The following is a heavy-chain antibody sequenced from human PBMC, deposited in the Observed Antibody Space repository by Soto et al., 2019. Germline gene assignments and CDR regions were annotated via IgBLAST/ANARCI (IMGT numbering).Heavy chain of an antibody. Sequence: EVQLVESGGGLVQPGGSLRLSCAASGFTFSTYWMTWVRQAPGKGLEWVANIKQDGGEKTYVASVRGRFTISRDNAKNYRFLEMNSLRAEDTAVYYCAREYGSGNWYFDYWGQGALVTVSS. J-gene: IGHJ4*02. V-gene: IGHV3-7*04. CDR3: AREYGSGNWYFDY. CDR2: IKQDGGEK. CDR1: GFTFSTYW. D-gene: IGHD3-10*01.